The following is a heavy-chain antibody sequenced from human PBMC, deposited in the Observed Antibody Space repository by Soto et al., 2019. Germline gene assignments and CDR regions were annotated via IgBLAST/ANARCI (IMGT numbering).Heavy chain of an antibody. CDR2: MNPNSGNT. V-gene: IGHV1-8*01. CDR3: AADVVVPSSLVRQLCQKFLY. D-gene: IGHD2-2*01. CDR1: GYTFTSYD. J-gene: IGHJ4*02. Sequence: ASVKVSCKASGYTFTSYDINWVRQATGQGLEWMGWMNPNSGNTGYAQKFQGRVTMTRNTSISTAYMELRSLRSDDTAVYHCAADVVVPSSLVRQLCQKFLYSCQGTLVTVSS.